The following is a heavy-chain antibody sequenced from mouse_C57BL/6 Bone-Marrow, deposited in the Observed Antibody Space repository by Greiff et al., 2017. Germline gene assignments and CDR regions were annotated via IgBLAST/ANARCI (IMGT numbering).Heavy chain of an antibody. CDR1: GYTFTDYE. V-gene: IGHV1-15*01. CDR3: TSNYVLFDY. D-gene: IGHD2-1*01. Sequence: QVHVKQSGAELVRPGASVTLSCKASGYTFTDYEMHWVKQTPVHGLEWIGAIDPETGGTAYNQKFKGKAILTADKSSSTAYMELRSLTSEDSAVYYCTSNYVLFDYWGQGTTLTVSS. CDR2: IDPETGGT. J-gene: IGHJ2*01.